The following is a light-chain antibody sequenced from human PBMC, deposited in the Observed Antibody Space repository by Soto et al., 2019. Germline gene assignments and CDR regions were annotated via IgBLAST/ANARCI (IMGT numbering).Light chain of an antibody. CDR3: QQSINAPLT. CDR2: SAS. Sequence: DIQMTQSPSSLSASVGDRVTITCRASQSINNYLNWYQQKPGKAPKLLIYSASSLQSGVPSRFSGSGSGTDFTLTIAGLQPEDSASYFCQQSINAPLTFGGGTKVEIK. J-gene: IGKJ4*01. V-gene: IGKV1-39*01. CDR1: QSINNY.